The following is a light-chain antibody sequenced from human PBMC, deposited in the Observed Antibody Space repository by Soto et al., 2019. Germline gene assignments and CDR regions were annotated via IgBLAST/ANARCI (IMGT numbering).Light chain of an antibody. V-gene: IGLV2-8*01. Sequence: QSALTQPPSASGSPGQSVTISCTGTSSDVGGYDFVSWYQHHPGKAPKLMIFDVSKRPSGVPDRFSGSKSGNTASLTVSGLQAEDEADYYCSSYEGSNTWVLGGGTKLTVL. CDR3: SSYEGSNTWV. CDR2: DVS. J-gene: IGLJ3*02. CDR1: SSDVGGYDF.